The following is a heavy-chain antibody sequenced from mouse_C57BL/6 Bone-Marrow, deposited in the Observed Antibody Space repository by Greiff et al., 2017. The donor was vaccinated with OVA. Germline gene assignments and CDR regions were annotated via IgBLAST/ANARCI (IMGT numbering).Heavy chain of an antibody. CDR2: IWSGGST. CDR3: ARKDYGSSSGFAY. CDR1: GFSLTSYG. J-gene: IGHJ3*01. D-gene: IGHD1-1*01. V-gene: IGHV2-2*01. Sequence: VQGVESGPGLVQPSQSLSITCTVSGFSLTSYGVHWVRQSPGKGLEWLGVIWSGGSTDYNAAFISRLSISKDNSKSQVFFKMNSLQADDTAIYYCARKDYGSSSGFAYWGQGTLVTVSA.